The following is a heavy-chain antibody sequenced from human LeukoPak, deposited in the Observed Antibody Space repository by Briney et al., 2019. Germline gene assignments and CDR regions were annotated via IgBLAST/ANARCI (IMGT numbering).Heavy chain of an antibody. D-gene: IGHD2-15*01. Sequence: SETLSLTCAVYGGSFSGYYWSWIRQPPGKRLEWIGEINHSGSTNYNPSLKSRVTISVDTSKNQFSLKLSSVTAADTAVYYCASRYCSGGSCYLSYYGMDVWGKGTTVTVSS. CDR1: GGSFSGYY. CDR2: INHSGST. V-gene: IGHV4-34*01. CDR3: ASRYCSGGSCYLSYYGMDV. J-gene: IGHJ6*04.